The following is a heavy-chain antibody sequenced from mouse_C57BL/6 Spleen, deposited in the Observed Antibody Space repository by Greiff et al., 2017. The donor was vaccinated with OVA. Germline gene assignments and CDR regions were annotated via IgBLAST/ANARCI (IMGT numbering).Heavy chain of an antibody. Sequence: VQLKQSGAELVRPGASVKLSCTASGFNIKDDYMHWVKQRPEQGLEWIGWIDPENGDTEYASKFQGKATITADTSSNTAYLQLSSLTSEDTAVYYCTPYGNYPSWFAYWGQGTLVTVSA. D-gene: IGHD2-1*01. CDR2: IDPENGDT. CDR3: TPYGNYPSWFAY. V-gene: IGHV14-4*01. CDR1: GFNIKDDY. J-gene: IGHJ3*01.